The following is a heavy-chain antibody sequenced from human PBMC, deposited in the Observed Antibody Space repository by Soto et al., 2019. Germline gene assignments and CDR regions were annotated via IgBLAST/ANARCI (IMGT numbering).Heavy chain of an antibody. D-gene: IGHD1-26*01. J-gene: IGHJ6*02. CDR3: AKEKWELVVVYYHGVDV. Sequence: PGGSLRLSCAASGFTFSSYGMHWVRQAPGKGLEWVAIISFDGSNKYYADSVKGRFTISRDNSKKTLYLQMNSLRHEDTAVYYCAKEKWELVVVYYHGVDVWGQGTTVTVSS. V-gene: IGHV3-30*18. CDR1: GFTFSSYG. CDR2: ISFDGSNK.